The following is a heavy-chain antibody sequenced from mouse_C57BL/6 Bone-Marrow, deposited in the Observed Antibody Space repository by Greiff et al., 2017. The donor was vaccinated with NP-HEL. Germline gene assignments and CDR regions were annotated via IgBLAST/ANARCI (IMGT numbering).Heavy chain of an antibody. CDR2: IHPNSGST. CDR3: ASITTVVAVYAMDY. CDR1: GYTFTSYW. V-gene: IGHV1-64*01. J-gene: IGHJ4*01. Sequence: QVQLQQPGAELVKPGASVKLSCKASGYTFTSYWMHWVKQRPGQGLEWIGMIHPNSGSTNYNEKFKSKATLTVDKSSSTAYMQLSSLTSADSAVYYCASITTVVAVYAMDYWGQGTTVTVSS. D-gene: IGHD1-1*01.